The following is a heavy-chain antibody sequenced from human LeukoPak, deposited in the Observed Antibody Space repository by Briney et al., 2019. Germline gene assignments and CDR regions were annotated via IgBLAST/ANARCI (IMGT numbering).Heavy chain of an antibody. J-gene: IGHJ4*02. CDR1: GFTSSSYW. V-gene: IGHV3-74*01. CDR2: INSDGSST. D-gene: IGHD3-22*01. CDR3: ARGYYDSSGFYLGY. Sequence: GGSLRLSCAASGFTSSSYWMHWVRQAPGKGLVWVSRINSDGSSTSYADSVKGRFTISRDNAKNTLYLQMNSLRAEDTAVYYCARGYYDSSGFYLGYWGQGTLVTVSS.